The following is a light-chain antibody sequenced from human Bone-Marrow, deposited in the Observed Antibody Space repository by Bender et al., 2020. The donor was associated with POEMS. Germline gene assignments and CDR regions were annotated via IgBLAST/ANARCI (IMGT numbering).Light chain of an antibody. CDR2: EGS. CDR3: CSFAHSGTWM. Sequence: QSALTQPASVSGSPGQSITISCTGDSSGFGNSDLVSWYQQVPGKAPKVIMYEGSERPSGVSARFSGSQSGDTASLTVSGLQPEDEADYFCCSFAHSGTWMFGGGTKLTVL. V-gene: IGLV2-23*01. J-gene: IGLJ3*02. CDR1: SSGFGNSDL.